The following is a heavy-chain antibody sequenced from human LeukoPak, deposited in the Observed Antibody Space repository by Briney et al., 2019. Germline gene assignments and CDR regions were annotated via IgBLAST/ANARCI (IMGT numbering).Heavy chain of an antibody. Sequence: PGGSLRLSCAASGFTFNTYAMSWVRQAPGKGLEWVSSISENGESTYYADSVKGRFTISRDNSRNTLYLQMNSLRAEDTAVYYCARGDKFSGDYWGQGTLVTVSS. D-gene: IGHD3-16*01. CDR1: GFTFNTYA. CDR3: ARGDKFSGDY. V-gene: IGHV3-23*01. CDR2: ISENGEST. J-gene: IGHJ4*02.